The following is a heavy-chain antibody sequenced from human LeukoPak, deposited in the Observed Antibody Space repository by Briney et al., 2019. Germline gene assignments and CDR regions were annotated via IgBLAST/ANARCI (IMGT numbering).Heavy chain of an antibody. D-gene: IGHD5-12*01. CDR1: GFTLSRYW. J-gene: IGHJ4*02. Sequence: PGGSLRLSCAASGFTLSRYWVHWVRQAPGKGLVWVSRINTDGSYTSYADSVEGRFTISRDNAKNTLYLQMNSLGAEDTAVYYCARDKGGYDDYWGQGTLVTVSS. CDR2: INTDGSYT. CDR3: ARDKGGYDDY. V-gene: IGHV3-74*01.